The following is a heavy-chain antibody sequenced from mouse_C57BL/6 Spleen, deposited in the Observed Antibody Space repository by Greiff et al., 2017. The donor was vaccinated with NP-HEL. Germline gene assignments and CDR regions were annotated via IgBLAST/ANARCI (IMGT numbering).Heavy chain of an antibody. CDR3: ATYYDGSSLYYFDY. J-gene: IGHJ2*01. D-gene: IGHD1-1*01. Sequence: EVQLQQSGPELVKPGASVKISCKASGYTFTDYYMNWVKQSHGKSLEWIGDINPNNGGTSYNQKFKGKATFTVDKSSSTAYMELRSLTSEDSAVYYCATYYDGSSLYYFDYWGQGTTLTVSS. CDR1: GYTFTDYY. V-gene: IGHV1-26*01. CDR2: INPNNGGT.